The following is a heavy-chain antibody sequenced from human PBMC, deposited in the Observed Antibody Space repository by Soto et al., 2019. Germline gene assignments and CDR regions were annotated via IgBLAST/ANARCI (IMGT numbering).Heavy chain of an antibody. CDR2: ISSNGGST. V-gene: IGHV3-64*01. Sequence: GGSLRLSCAASGFTFSSYAMHWVRQAPGKGLEYVSAISSNGGSTYYANSVKGRFTISRDNSKNTLYLQMGSLRAEDMAVYYCARVDHPSPYYDFWSGYPPYVGAFDIWGQGTMVTVS. CDR1: GFTFSSYA. CDR3: ARVDHPSPYYDFWSGYPPYVGAFDI. D-gene: IGHD3-3*01. J-gene: IGHJ3*02.